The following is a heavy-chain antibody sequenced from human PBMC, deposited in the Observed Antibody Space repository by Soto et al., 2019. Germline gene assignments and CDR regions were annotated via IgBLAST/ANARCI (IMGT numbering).Heavy chain of an antibody. Sequence: SETLSLTCTVSGGSISSSIYYLGWIRQPPGKGLEWIGSIYYSGSTYYNPSLKSRVTISVDTSKNQFSLKLSSVTAADTAVYYCARHRLGYDSSGYYFPDYWGQGTLVTVSS. D-gene: IGHD3-22*01. J-gene: IGHJ4*02. CDR3: ARHRLGYDSSGYYFPDY. CDR1: GGSISSSIYY. V-gene: IGHV4-39*01. CDR2: IYYSGST.